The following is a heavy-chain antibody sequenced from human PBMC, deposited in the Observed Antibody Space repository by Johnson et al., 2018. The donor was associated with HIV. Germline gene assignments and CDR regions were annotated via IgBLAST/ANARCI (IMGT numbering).Heavy chain of an antibody. D-gene: IGHD6-13*01. J-gene: IGHJ3*02. V-gene: IGHV3-11*04. CDR3: ERYSSSCRDTFDI. CDR2: ISWNGTTI. Sequence: HVQLVESGGGVVNPGGSLRLSCAASGFTFSDYYMSWIRQAPGKGLEWVSCISWNGTTIGYADSVKGRFTISRDNAKNSLYLQMNSLRAEDTAVYYCERYSSSCRDTFDIWGQGTMVTVSS. CDR1: GFTFSDYY.